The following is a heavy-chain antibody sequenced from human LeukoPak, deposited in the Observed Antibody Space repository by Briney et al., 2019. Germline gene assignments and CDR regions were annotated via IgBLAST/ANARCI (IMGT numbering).Heavy chain of an antibody. CDR3: ARHHYYGSGSRALDC. CDR2: IYYSGST. J-gene: IGHJ4*02. Sequence: PSETLSLTCTVSGGSISSSSYYWGWIRQPPGKGLEWIGSIYYSGSTYYNPSLKSRVTISVDTSKNQFSLKLSSVTAADTAVYYCARHHYYGSGSRALDCWGQGTLVTVSS. D-gene: IGHD3-10*01. CDR1: GGSISSSSYY. V-gene: IGHV4-39*01.